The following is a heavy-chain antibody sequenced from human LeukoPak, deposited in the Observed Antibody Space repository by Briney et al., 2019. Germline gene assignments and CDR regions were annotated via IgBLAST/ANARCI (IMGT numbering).Heavy chain of an antibody. CDR2: MNPNSSNT. Sequence: ASVKVSCKASGYTFTRYDINWVRQATGQGLEWMGWMNPNSSNTGYAQKFQGRVTITRNTSIGTAYMELSSLRSEDTAVYYCAVAGISNFDYWGQGTLVTVSS. V-gene: IGHV1-8*03. CDR1: GYTFTRYD. D-gene: IGHD6-19*01. CDR3: AVAGISNFDY. J-gene: IGHJ4*02.